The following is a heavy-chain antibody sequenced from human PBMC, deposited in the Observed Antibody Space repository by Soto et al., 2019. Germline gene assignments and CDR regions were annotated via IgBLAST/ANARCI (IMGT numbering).Heavy chain of an antibody. Sequence: ASVKVSCKASGYTFTNYDINWVRQAAGQGLEWMGWMNPNSGATGYAQNFQGRLSMTRDTSISTAYMALSSLRSEDTAIYYCARGIEAGMDVWGQGTTVTVSS. CDR2: MNPNSGAT. CDR3: ARGIEAGMDV. V-gene: IGHV1-8*02. CDR1: GYTFTNYD. D-gene: IGHD6-13*01. J-gene: IGHJ6*02.